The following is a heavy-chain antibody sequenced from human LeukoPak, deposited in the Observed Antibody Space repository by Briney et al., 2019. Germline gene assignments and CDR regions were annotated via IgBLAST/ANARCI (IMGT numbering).Heavy chain of an antibody. CDR2: INPSGGST. CDR3: ARAVVPAAILGIYYYYYYMDV. D-gene: IGHD2-2*02. V-gene: IGHV1-46*01. Sequence: ASVKVSCKASGYTFTSYYMHWVRQAPGQGLEWMGIINPSGGSTSYAQKFQGRVTMTRDTSTSTVYMELSSLRSEDTAVYYCARAVVPAAILGIYYYYYYMDVWGKGTTVTVSS. J-gene: IGHJ6*03. CDR1: GYTFTSYY.